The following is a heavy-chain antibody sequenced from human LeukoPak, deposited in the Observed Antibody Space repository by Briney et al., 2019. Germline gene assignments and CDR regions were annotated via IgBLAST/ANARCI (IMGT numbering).Heavy chain of an antibody. CDR3: AKDTSEWLLSNYFDY. J-gene: IGHJ4*02. Sequence: GGSLRLSCAASGFTFSSYGMHWVRQAPGKGLEWVAVISYDGSNKYYADSVKGRFTISRDNSKNTLYLQMNSLRAEDTAVYYCAKDTSEWLLSNYFDYWGQGTLVTVSS. V-gene: IGHV3-30*18. CDR2: ISYDGSNK. D-gene: IGHD6-19*01. CDR1: GFTFSSYG.